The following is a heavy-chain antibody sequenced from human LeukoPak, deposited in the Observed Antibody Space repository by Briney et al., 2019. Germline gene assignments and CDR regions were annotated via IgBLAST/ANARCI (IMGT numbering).Heavy chain of an antibody. CDR1: GFTFSSYG. V-gene: IGHV3-23*01. CDR3: ASTIPYYDFWSGYHNHFDY. J-gene: IGHJ4*02. D-gene: IGHD3-3*01. Sequence: PGGSLRLSCAASGFTFSSYGMHWVRQAPGKGLEWVSAISGSGGSTYYADSVKGRFTISRDNSKNTLYLQMNSLRAEDTAVYYCASTIPYYDFWSGYHNHFDYWGQGTLVTVSS. CDR2: ISGSGGST.